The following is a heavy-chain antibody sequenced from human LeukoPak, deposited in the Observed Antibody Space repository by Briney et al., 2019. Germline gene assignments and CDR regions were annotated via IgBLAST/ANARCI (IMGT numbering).Heavy chain of an antibody. J-gene: IGHJ4*02. CDR1: GFTFSSYS. CDR2: INHSGST. Sequence: GSLRLSCAASGFTFSSYSMNWVRQPPGKGLEWIGEINHSGSTNYNPSLKSRVAISVDTSKNQFSLKVSSVTAADTAVYYCARGPPYIVVVTAIGFFDYWGQGTLVTVPS. D-gene: IGHD2-21*02. CDR3: ARGPPYIVVVTAIGFFDY. V-gene: IGHV4-34*01.